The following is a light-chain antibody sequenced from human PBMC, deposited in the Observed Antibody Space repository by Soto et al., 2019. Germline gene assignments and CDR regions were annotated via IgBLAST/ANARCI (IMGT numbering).Light chain of an antibody. J-gene: IGLJ1*01. V-gene: IGLV1-40*01. CDR2: ANT. CDR1: SSNIGPTYD. CDR3: QSYDSSLSGYV. Sequence: QAVVTQPPSVSGAPGQRVTLSCTGSSSNIGPTYDVHWYQQLPGTAPKLLIYANTNRPSGVPDRFSGSKSGTSASLAITGLQAEDEADYFCQSYDSSLSGYVFGTGTKVTVL.